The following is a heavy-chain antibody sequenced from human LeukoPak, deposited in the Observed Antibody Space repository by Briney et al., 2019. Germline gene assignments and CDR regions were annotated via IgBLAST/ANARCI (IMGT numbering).Heavy chain of an antibody. V-gene: IGHV4-30-4*01. CDR2: IYYSGST. CDR1: GGSISSGDYY. D-gene: IGHD5-18*01. CDR3: ARDQLRKYFDY. J-gene: IGHJ4*02. Sequence: SETLSLTCTVSGGSISSGDYYWSWIRQPPGKGLEWIGYIYYSGSTYYNPSLKSRVTISVDTSKYQFSLKLSSVTAADTAVYYCARDQLRKYFDYWGQGILVTVPS.